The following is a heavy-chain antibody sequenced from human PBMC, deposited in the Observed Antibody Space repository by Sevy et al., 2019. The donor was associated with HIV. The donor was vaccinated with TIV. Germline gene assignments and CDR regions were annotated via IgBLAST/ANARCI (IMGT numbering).Heavy chain of an antibody. V-gene: IGHV3-30-3*01. Sequence: GGSLRLSCAASGFIFSNYAMHWVRQAPGRGLEWVAVISFDGTNKYYADSVEGRFTISRDNSKNTLYLQMNGLRAEDTAVYYCARPAWEYCTGGSCYFLLDGMDVWGQWTTVTVSS. J-gene: IGHJ6*02. D-gene: IGHD2-15*01. CDR3: ARPAWEYCTGGSCYFLLDGMDV. CDR2: ISFDGTNK. CDR1: GFIFSNYA.